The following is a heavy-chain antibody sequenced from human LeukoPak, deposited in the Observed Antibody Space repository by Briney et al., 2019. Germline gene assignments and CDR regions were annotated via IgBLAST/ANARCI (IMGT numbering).Heavy chain of an antibody. D-gene: IGHD5-18*01. J-gene: IGHJ4*02. Sequence: PGGSLRLSCAASGFTFSSYWMHLVRQASGKGLEWVAITWYDGSNKYYADSVKGRFTISRDNSKNTLYLQMNSLRAEDTAVYYCARDISNAGTAMAYWGQGTLVTVSS. V-gene: IGHV3-33*08. CDR1: GFTFSSYW. CDR2: TWYDGSNK. CDR3: ARDISNAGTAMAY.